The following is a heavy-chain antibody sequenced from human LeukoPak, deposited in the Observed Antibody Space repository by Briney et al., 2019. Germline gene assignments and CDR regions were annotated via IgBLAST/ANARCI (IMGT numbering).Heavy chain of an antibody. CDR3: ARDIHYYGSGSYYRPFDY. J-gene: IGHJ4*02. V-gene: IGHV4-59*01. D-gene: IGHD3-10*01. Sequence: SETLSLTCTVSGGSISSYYWSWIRQPPGKGLEWIGDIYYSGSTNYNPSLKSRVTISVDTSKNQFSLKLSSVTAADTAVYYCARDIHYYGSGSYYRPFDYWGQGTLVTVSS. CDR2: IYYSGST. CDR1: GGSISSYY.